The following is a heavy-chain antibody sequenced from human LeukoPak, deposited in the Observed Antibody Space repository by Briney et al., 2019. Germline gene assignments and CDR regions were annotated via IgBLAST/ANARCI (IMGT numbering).Heavy chain of an antibody. CDR2: ISAYNGNT. CDR1: GYTFISYG. D-gene: IGHD5-18*01. J-gene: IGHJ4*02. V-gene: IGHV1-18*01. Sequence: GASVKVSCKTSGYTFISYGISWVRQAPGQGLEWMGWISAYNGNTNYAQKLQGRVTMTTDTSTSTAHMELRSLRSDDTAVYYCARDLGYSYGTELDYWGQGTLVTVSS. CDR3: ARDLGYSYGTELDY.